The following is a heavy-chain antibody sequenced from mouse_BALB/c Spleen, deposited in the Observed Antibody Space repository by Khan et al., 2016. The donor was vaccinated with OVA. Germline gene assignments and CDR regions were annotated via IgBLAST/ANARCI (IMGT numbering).Heavy chain of an antibody. Sequence: QIQLVQSGPELKKPGETVRISCKASGYTFTTAGIQWVQKMPGKGLKWIGWINTHSGVPKYAEDFKGRFAFSLEISVNTAYLQITNLKNENTAKAFRATGGAASYSYGGCAMEYWGQGTSVTVSS. CDR1: GYTFTTAG. V-gene: IGHV9-4*02. D-gene: IGHD2-12*01. CDR3: ATGGAASYSYGGCAMEY. CDR2: INTHSGVP. J-gene: IGHJ4*01.